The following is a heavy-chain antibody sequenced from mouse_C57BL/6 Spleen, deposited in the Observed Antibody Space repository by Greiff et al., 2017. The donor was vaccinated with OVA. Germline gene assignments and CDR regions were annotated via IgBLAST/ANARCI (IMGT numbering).Heavy chain of an antibody. V-gene: IGHV1-82*01. Sequence: QVQLQQSGPELVKPGASVKLSCTASGYAFSSYCMNWVKQRPGQGLEWIGRIYPGDGDTNYDGKFKGKATLTVDKSSSTAYMHLSSLTSEDTAVYFCARGDSPGAVAYWGQGTLVTVSA. CDR2: IYPGDGDT. J-gene: IGHJ3*01. CDR1: GYAFSSYC. D-gene: IGHD3-2*02. CDR3: ARGDSPGAVAY.